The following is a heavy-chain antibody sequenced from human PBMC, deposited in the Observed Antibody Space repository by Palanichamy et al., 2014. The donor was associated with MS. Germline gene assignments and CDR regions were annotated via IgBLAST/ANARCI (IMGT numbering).Heavy chain of an antibody. V-gene: IGHV3-64D*06. CDR3: VKGGRAISSSWADS. J-gene: IGHJ4*02. CDR2: IASNGGSK. Sequence: EVQLVESGGGLVQPGGSLRLSCAASGFAFSSYAMHWVRQAPGKGLDSVSAIASNGGSKFYAGPVKGRFTISRDNSKNTLDLQMSGLRPEDTAIYYCVKGGRAISSSWADSWGQGTLVTVSS. D-gene: IGHD6-13*01. CDR1: GFAFSSYA.